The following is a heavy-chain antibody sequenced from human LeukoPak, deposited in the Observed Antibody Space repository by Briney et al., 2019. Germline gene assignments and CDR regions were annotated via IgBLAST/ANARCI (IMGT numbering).Heavy chain of an antibody. CDR2: ITDGGRT. CDR3: VRRTRVAMPNVIDLISDF. J-gene: IGHJ4*02. Sequence: SETLSLTCDVCGDSFSGHYWSWIRHPPGKGLEWIGEITDGGRTSYSPSLKSRATISIVPSQRQFSLELHSVTAADTAIYYCVRRTRVAMPNVIDLISDFWGQGALVTVSS. V-gene: IGHV4-34*01. CDR1: GDSFSGHY. D-gene: IGHD2-2*01.